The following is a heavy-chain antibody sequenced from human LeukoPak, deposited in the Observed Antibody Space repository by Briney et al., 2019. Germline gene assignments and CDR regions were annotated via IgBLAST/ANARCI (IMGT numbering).Heavy chain of an antibody. J-gene: IGHJ4*02. CDR2: IYYSGST. CDR3: ARGYSSSWYYFDY. V-gene: IGHV4-59*01. Sequence: SETLSLTCTVSGGSISTYYWSWIRQPPGKGLEWIGYIYYSGSTNYNPSLKSRVTLSVDTPKNQFSLKMSSVTAADTAVYYCARGYSSSWYYFDYWGQGTLVTVSS. CDR1: GGSISTYY. D-gene: IGHD6-13*01.